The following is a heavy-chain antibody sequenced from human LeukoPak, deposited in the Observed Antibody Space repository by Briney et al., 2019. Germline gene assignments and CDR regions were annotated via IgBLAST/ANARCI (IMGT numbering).Heavy chain of an antibody. CDR3: ARGMGVPLSGTSYYFDY. D-gene: IGHD6-19*01. V-gene: IGHV3-74*01. J-gene: IGHJ4*02. CDR2: FNSDGSST. Sequence: GGSLRLSCAASGFTFSRYWMHWVRQAPGKGLVWVSRFNSDGSSTNYADSVKGRFTISGDNAKSTLYLQMNSLRAEDTAVYYCARGMGVPLSGTSYYFDYWGQGTLVTVSS. CDR1: GFTFSRYW.